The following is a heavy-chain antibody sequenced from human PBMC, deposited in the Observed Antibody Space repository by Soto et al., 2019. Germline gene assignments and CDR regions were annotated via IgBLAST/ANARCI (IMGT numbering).Heavy chain of an antibody. D-gene: IGHD5-18*01. Sequence: QVQLQESGPGLVKPSQTLSLTCTVSGGSINSGGYCWSWIRQHPGKGLDWVGCISYGGSTSYSPGLKSRVTVSVDTSKNQFSRKLRSVTAADTAVYYCSRGILVWGQGTLITVSS. V-gene: IGHV4-31*03. CDR1: GGSINSGGYC. CDR2: ISYGGST. J-gene: IGHJ4*02. CDR3: SRGILV.